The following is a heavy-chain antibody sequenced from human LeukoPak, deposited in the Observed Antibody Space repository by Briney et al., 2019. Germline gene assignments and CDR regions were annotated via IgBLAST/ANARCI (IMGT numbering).Heavy chain of an antibody. D-gene: IGHD2-15*01. V-gene: IGHV1-2*02. J-gene: IGHJ4*02. CDR1: GYIFTDYY. Sequence: GASVKVSCKASGYIFTDYYIHWMRQAPGQGLEWMGWINPKTGDTNYAQKFQGRVTMTRDTSITTVYMELNRLTSDDTALYYCARVGYCSGDRCYLHFDYWGQGTLVTVSS. CDR2: INPKTGDT. CDR3: ARVGYCSGDRCYLHFDY.